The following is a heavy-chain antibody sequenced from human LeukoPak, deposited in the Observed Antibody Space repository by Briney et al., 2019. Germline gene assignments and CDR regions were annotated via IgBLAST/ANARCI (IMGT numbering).Heavy chain of an antibody. J-gene: IGHJ4*02. Sequence: GGPLRLSCAASGFTFSSYWMHWVRQAPGKGLVWVSRINSDGSSTSYADSVKGRFTISRDNAKNTLYLQMNSLRAEDTAVYYCARAGSSGWIDYWGQGTLVTVSS. V-gene: IGHV3-74*01. D-gene: IGHD6-19*01. CDR2: INSDGSST. CDR3: ARAGSSGWIDY. CDR1: GFTFSSYW.